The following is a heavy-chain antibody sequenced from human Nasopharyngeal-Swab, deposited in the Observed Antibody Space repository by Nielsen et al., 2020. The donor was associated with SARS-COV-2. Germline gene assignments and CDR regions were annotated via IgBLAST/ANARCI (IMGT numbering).Heavy chain of an antibody. CDR2: AVGNDGST. D-gene: IGHD6-19*01. J-gene: IGHJ4*02. V-gene: IGHV3-23*01. CDR3: AKKYGTRGWYVGLDY. CDR1: GFGFSAFA. Sequence: GGSLRLSCAASGFGFSAFAMSWVRQAPGKGLEWVSAAVGNDGSTFYADSVRGRFTISRDNSKNTLYLQMNSLRAEDTALYYCAKKYGTRGWYVGLDYWGQGTQVTVSS.